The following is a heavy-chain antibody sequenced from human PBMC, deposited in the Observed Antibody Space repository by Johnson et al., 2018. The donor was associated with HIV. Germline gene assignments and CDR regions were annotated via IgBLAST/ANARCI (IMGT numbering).Heavy chain of an antibody. D-gene: IGHD4-23*01. CDR3: GVADYGGPDAFDI. V-gene: IGHV3-74*02. CDR2: MNADGKTT. Sequence: VQLVESGGGVVQPGRSLRLSCAASGFTFSTYAMHWVRQAPGKGLVWVSRMNADGKTTTYADSVKGRFTISRDNVKNTLYLQMNSLRAEDTAVYYCGVADYGGPDAFDIWGQGTMVTVSS. J-gene: IGHJ3*02. CDR1: GFTFSTYA.